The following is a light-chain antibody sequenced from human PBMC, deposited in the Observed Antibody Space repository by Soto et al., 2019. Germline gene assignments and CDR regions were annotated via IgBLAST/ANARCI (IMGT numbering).Light chain of an antibody. J-gene: IGKJ1*01. Sequence: EIVLTQSPSTLSLSPGERATLSCRAGQSVSSKLAWYQQKPGQAPRLLIYGASTRATGIPARFSGSGSGTDFTLTISRLEPEDFAVYYCQQYGSSGTFGQGTKVDIK. CDR1: QSVSSK. CDR2: GAS. CDR3: QQYGSSGT. V-gene: IGKV3-20*01.